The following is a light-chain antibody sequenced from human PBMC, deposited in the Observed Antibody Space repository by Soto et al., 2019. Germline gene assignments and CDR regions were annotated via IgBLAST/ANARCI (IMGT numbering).Light chain of an antibody. CDR1: QSVSIK. Sequence: EIVMTQSPATLSVSPGERATLSCRASQSVSIKLAWYQQKPGQAPRLLIYDTSTRATGIPARLSGSGSGTDFILTINSLQSEDFALYYCHPYGSSRTLGQWTKVDI. CDR3: HPYGSSRT. CDR2: DTS. J-gene: IGKJ1*01. V-gene: IGKV3-15*01.